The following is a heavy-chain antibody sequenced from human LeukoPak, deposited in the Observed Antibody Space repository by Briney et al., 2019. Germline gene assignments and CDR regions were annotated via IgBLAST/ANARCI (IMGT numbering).Heavy chain of an antibody. CDR3: ARTPYCGGDCYVDY. D-gene: IGHD2-21*02. V-gene: IGHV2-70*04. J-gene: IGHJ4*02. CDR1: GFSLSTSGMR. CDR2: IDWDDDK. Sequence: SRPALVKPTQTLTLTCTFSGFSLSTSGMRVSWIRQPPGKALEWLARIDWDDDKFYSTSLKTRLTISKDTSKNQVVLTMTNMDPVDTATYYCARTPYCGGDCYVDYWGQGTLVTVSS.